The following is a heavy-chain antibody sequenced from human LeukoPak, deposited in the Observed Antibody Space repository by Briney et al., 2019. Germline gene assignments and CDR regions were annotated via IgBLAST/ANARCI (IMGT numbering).Heavy chain of an antibody. CDR3: ARVRDYVWGSYRYTGGEIDY. J-gene: IGHJ4*02. CDR1: GGSFSGYY. Sequence: PSETLSLTCAVYGGSFSGYYWSRIRQPPGKGLEWIGEINHSGSTNYNPSLKSRVTISVDTSKNQFSLKLSSVTAADTAVYYCARVRDYVWGSYRYTGGEIDYWGQGTLVTVSS. D-gene: IGHD3-16*02. V-gene: IGHV4-34*01. CDR2: INHSGST.